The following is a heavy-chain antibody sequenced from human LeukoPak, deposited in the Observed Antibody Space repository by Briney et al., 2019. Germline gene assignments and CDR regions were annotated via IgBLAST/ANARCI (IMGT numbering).Heavy chain of an antibody. CDR3: ARELRYYDIGDAFDI. CDR2: IYSGGST. CDR1: GFTVSSSY. D-gene: IGHD3-22*01. V-gene: IGHV3-53*01. Sequence: GGSLRLSCAASGFTVSSSYMSWVRQAPGKGLEWVSVIYSGGSTYYADSVKGRFTISRDNSKNTLYLQMNSLRAEDTAVYYCARELRYYDIGDAFDIWGQGTMVTVSS. J-gene: IGHJ3*02.